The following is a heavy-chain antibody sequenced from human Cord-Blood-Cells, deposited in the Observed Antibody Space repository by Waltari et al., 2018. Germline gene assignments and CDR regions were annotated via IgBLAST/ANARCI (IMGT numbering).Heavy chain of an antibody. CDR3: ARSISDFWSGYYFAFDI. J-gene: IGHJ3*02. V-gene: IGHV4-34*01. CDR2: INHSGST. Sequence: QVQLQQCGAGLLKPSETLSLTCAVYGGSFSGYYWSCIRQPPGKGLEWIGEINHSGSTNYNPSLKSRVTISVDTSKNQFSLKLSSVTAADTAVYYCARSISDFWSGYYFAFDIWGQGTMVTVSS. CDR1: GGSFSGYY. D-gene: IGHD3-3*01.